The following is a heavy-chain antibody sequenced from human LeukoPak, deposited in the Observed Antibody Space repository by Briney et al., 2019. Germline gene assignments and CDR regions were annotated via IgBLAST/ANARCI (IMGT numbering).Heavy chain of an antibody. Sequence: SETLSLTCAVYGGSFSGYYWSWIRQPPGKGLEWIGEINHSGSTNDNPSLKSRVTISVDTSKNQFSLRLSSVTAADTAVYYCARARNYYDNSGYYYEGDAFDIWGQGTMVTVSS. V-gene: IGHV4-34*01. CDR1: GGSFSGYY. D-gene: IGHD3-22*01. CDR2: INHSGST. CDR3: ARARNYYDNSGYYYEGDAFDI. J-gene: IGHJ3*02.